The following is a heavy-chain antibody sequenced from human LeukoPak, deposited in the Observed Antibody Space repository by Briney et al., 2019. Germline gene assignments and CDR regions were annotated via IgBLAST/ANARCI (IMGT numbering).Heavy chain of an antibody. CDR1: GFTFSNYG. D-gene: IGHD3-10*01. Sequence: PGGSLRLSCAASGFTFSNYGMHWVRQAPGKGLEWLTIIWYDGSNKYYADSVKGRFTISRDNSKNTLFLQMNSLRAEDTAVYYCARDKLTGNAFDIWGQGTMVTVSS. CDR2: IWYDGSNK. J-gene: IGHJ3*02. V-gene: IGHV3-33*01. CDR3: ARDKLTGNAFDI.